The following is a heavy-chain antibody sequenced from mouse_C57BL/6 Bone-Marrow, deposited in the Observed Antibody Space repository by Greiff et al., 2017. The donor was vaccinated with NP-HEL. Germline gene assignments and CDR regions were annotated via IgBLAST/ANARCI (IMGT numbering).Heavy chain of an antibody. D-gene: IGHD1-1*01. CDR2: INPNNGGT. Sequence: EVQLQQSGPELVKPGASVKIPCKASGYTFTDYNMDWVKQSHGKSLEWIGDINPNNGGTIYNQKFKGKATLTVDKSSSTAYMELRSLTSEDTAVYYCARGDTTVVAEYYFDYWGQGTTLTVSS. CDR3: ARGDTTVVAEYYFDY. CDR1: GYTFTDYN. J-gene: IGHJ2*01. V-gene: IGHV1-18*01.